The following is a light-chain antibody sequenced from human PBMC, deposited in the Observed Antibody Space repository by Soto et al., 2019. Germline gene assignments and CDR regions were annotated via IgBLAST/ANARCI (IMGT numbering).Light chain of an antibody. Sequence: EIVLTQSPGTLSLSPGERATLSCRASQSLSSSYLAWYQQKPGQAPRLLIYGASSRATGIPDRFRGCGSGTDFTVTISRVEPEDSAVYYCHQYGSSPLTFGGGTKVEIK. CDR2: GAS. CDR3: HQYGSSPLT. J-gene: IGKJ4*01. V-gene: IGKV3-20*01. CDR1: QSLSSSY.